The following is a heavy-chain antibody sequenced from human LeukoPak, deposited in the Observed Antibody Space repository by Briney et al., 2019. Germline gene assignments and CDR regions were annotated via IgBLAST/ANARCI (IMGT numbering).Heavy chain of an antibody. CDR2: IYPRDSRT. CDR3: ARHLSDITSSPNY. Sequence: GESLNISCKGSGYSFSSYWIAWVRQMPGKGLEWMGVIYPRDSRTTYSPSFQDHVTISADKSISTAYLQWTSLKASDTAMYYCARHLSDITSSPNYWGPGTLVTVSS. J-gene: IGHJ4*02. D-gene: IGHD2-2*01. CDR1: GYSFSSYW. V-gene: IGHV5-51*01.